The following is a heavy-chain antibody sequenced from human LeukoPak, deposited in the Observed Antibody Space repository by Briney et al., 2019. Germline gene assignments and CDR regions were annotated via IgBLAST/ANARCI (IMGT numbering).Heavy chain of an antibody. V-gene: IGHV4-61*08. CDR3: AREPLRAESRWFDP. D-gene: IGHD1-26*01. J-gene: IGHJ5*02. CDR2: IYYNGNT. Sequence: SETLSLTCSVPGGSVSSGGYYWSWIRQPPGKGLEWIGYIYYNGNTNYNPYLKGRVTISVDTSKNQFSLKLSSVTAADTAVYYCAREPLRAESRWFDPWGQGILVTVSS. CDR1: GGSVSSGGYY.